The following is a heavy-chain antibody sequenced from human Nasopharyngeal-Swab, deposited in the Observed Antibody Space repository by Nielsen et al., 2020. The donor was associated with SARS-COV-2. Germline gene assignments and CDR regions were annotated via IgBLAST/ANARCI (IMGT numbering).Heavy chain of an antibody. J-gene: IGHJ3*02. CDR1: GFTFGDYA. CDR2: IRSKAYGGTT. V-gene: IGHV3-49*03. CDR3: TRDWRPPYYYGSGSLEGVFDI. D-gene: IGHD3-10*01. Sequence: GESLKISCTASGFTFGDYAMSWFRQAPGKGLEWVGFIRSKAYGGTTEYAASVKGRFTISRDDSKSIAYLQMNSLKTEDTAVYYCTRDWRPPYYYGSGSLEGVFDIWGQGTMVTVSS.